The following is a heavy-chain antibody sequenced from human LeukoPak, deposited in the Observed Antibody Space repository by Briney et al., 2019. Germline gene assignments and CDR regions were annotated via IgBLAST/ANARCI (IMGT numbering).Heavy chain of an antibody. J-gene: IGHJ4*02. CDR2: VYHSGSI. CDR3: VSSYGGYVLDY. V-gene: IGHV4-59*01. Sequence: PSETLSLTCTVSGGSISSYSWNWIWQSPGKGLEWIGRVYHSGSINYNPSLKSRVTISVDTSKNQFSLNLSSVTAADTAVYYCVSSYGGYVLDYWGQGTLVIVSS. CDR1: GGSISSYS. D-gene: IGHD5-12*01.